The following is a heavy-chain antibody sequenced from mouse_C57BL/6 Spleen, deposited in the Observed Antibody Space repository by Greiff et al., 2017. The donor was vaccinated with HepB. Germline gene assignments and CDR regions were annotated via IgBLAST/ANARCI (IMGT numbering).Heavy chain of an antibody. CDR3: ARHDGYLAWFAY. D-gene: IGHD2-3*01. V-gene: IGHV1-69*01. CDR1: GYTFTSYW. Sequence: QVQLQQPGAELVMPGASVKLSCKASGYTFTSYWMHWVKQRPGQGLEWIGEIDPSDSYTNYNQKFKGKSTLTVDKSSSTAYMQLSSLTSEDSAVYYCARHDGYLAWFAYWGQGTLVTVSA. CDR2: IDPSDSYT. J-gene: IGHJ3*01.